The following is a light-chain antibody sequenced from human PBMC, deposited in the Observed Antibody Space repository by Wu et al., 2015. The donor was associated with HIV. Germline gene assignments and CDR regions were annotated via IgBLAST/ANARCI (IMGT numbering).Light chain of an antibody. CDR1: RSVSST. Sequence: EIVMTQSPDTLSVSPGERATLSCRASRSVSSTLAWYQQKPGQAPRLLIYDASTRAADIPARFSGSGSGTEFTLTISSMQSEDFAVYYCQEYNNWPPLLTFGGGTKVEIK. CDR3: QEYNNWPPLLT. CDR2: DAS. V-gene: IGKV3-15*01. J-gene: IGKJ4*01.